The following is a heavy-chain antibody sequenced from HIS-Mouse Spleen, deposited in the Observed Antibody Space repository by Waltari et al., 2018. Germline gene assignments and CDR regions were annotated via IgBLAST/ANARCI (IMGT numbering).Heavy chain of an antibody. CDR3: AKDKHHAFDY. Sequence: QVQLVESGGGVVQPGRSLRLSCAASRFPFSSYGMHWVRQAPGKGLEWVAVISYDGSNKYYADSVKGRFTISRDNSKNTLYLQMNSLRAEDTAVYYCAKDKHHAFDYWGQGTLVTVSS. J-gene: IGHJ4*02. CDR2: ISYDGSNK. V-gene: IGHV3-30*18. CDR1: RFPFSSYG.